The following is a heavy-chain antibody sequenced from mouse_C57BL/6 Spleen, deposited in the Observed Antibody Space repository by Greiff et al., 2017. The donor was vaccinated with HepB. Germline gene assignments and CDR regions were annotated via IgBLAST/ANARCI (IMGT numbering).Heavy chain of an antibody. CDR3: ARGYYGGWYFDV. CDR2: IYPGDGDT. J-gene: IGHJ1*03. D-gene: IGHD1-1*01. Sequence: VQGVESGPELVKPGASVKISCKASGYAFSSSWMNWVKQRPGKGLEWIGRIYPGDGDTNYNGKFKGKATLTADKSSSTAYMQLSSLTSEDSAVYFCARGYYGGWYFDVWGTGTTVTVSS. V-gene: IGHV1-82*01. CDR1: GYAFSSSW.